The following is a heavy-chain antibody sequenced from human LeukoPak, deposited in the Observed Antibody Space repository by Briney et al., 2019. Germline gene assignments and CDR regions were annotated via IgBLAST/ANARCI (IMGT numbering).Heavy chain of an antibody. D-gene: IGHD6-19*01. J-gene: IGHJ4*02. CDR3: AKESGSGWHSEGPHF. Sequence: PGGSLRLSCAASGFVFSNYGMHWVRQAPGKGLERVAFVRYGGSNEYYADSVEGRFTISRDNAKNTLFLHMNSLRVDDTAVYSCAKESGSGWHSEGPHFWGLGTLVTVSS. CDR2: VRYGGSNE. V-gene: IGHV3-30*02. CDR1: GFVFSNYG.